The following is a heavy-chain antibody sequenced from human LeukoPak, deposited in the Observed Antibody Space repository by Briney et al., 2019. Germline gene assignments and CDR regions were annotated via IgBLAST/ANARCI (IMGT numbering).Heavy chain of an antibody. CDR3: ARGALAAAAYYYYYYMDV. Sequence: GASVKVSCKPSGYTFTSYDINSGRQATRQGLGWMGWINPNIGNTSYAKKFQGRVTITRNTSISTAYMELSSLRSEDTAVYYCARGALAAAAYYYYYYMDVWGKGTTVTVSS. V-gene: IGHV1-8*03. CDR2: INPNIGNT. CDR1: GYTFTSYD. J-gene: IGHJ6*03. D-gene: IGHD6-13*01.